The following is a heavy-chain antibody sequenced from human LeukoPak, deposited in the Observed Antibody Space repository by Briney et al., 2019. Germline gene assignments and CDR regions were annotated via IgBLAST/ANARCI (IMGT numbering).Heavy chain of an antibody. CDR2: INPNSGGT. CDR3: AREGYSSSSGPRGNWFDP. CDR1: GYTFTGYY. Sequence: ASVKVSCKASGYTFTGYYMHWVRQAPGQGLEWMGWINPNSGGTNYAQKFQGRITMTRNTSISTAYMELSSLRFEDTAVYYCAREGYSSSSGPRGNWFDPWGQGTLVTVSS. J-gene: IGHJ5*02. V-gene: IGHV1-2*02. D-gene: IGHD6-6*01.